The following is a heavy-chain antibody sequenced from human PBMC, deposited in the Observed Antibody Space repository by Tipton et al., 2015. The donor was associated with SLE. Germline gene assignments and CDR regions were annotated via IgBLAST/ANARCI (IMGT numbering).Heavy chain of an antibody. CDR1: GYTFYIYG. Sequence: QSGAEVKKPGASVKVSCKASGYTFYIYGITWVRQAPGQGLEWMGWISAYNGNTNYAQKLQGRVTMTTATSTRTAYMELRSLRSDDTAFYYGAREGEAVAGSGAFDMWGQGTMVTVSS. D-gene: IGHD6-19*01. V-gene: IGHV1-18*01. J-gene: IGHJ3*02. CDR3: AREGEAVAGSGAFDM. CDR2: ISAYNGNT.